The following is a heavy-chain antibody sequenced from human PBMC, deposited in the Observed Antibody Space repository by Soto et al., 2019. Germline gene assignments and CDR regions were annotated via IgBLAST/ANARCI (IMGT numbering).Heavy chain of an antibody. CDR1: GYTFTSYA. CDR2: INAGNGNT. V-gene: IGHV1-3*01. Sequence: ASVKVSCKASGYTFTSYAMHWVRQAPGQRLEWMGWINAGNGNTKYSQKFQGRVTITRDTSASTAYMELSRLRSDDTAVYYCARDGSDQLGYYYYYMDVWGKGTTVTVSS. J-gene: IGHJ6*03. CDR3: ARDGSDQLGYYYYYMDV. D-gene: IGHD6-6*01.